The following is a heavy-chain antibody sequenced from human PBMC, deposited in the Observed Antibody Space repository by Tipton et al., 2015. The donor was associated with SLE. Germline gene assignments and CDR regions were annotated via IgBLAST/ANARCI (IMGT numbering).Heavy chain of an antibody. CDR2: LGPNSGDR. Sequence: QLVQSGAEVKKPGASVKVSCKASGYTFISYDISWVRQAPGQGLEWMGWLGPNSGDRYSAQKFQGRLTMTRVTSITTAYMELSGLKSDDTAVYFCARDLGYYYGSGAYYAADIWGQGTMVTVSS. V-gene: IGHV1-2*02. J-gene: IGHJ3*02. D-gene: IGHD3-10*01. CDR1: GYTFISYD. CDR3: ARDLGYYYGSGAYYAADI.